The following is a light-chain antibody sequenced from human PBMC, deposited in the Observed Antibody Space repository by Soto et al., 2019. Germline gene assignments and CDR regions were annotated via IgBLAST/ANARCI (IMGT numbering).Light chain of an antibody. CDR1: QSISSW. CDR3: QQYRTYPWT. CDR2: QAS. J-gene: IGKJ1*01. Sequence: DLQMTQSPSTLSASVGDRVTITCRASQSISSWLAWYQQKPGKAPKLLIYQASSLETGVPSRFSGSGSGTEFSLSISSLQPDDFATYYCQQYRTYPWTFGQGTKVEIK. V-gene: IGKV1-5*03.